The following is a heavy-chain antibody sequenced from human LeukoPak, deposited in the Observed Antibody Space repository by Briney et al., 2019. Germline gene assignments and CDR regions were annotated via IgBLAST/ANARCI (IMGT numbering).Heavy chain of an antibody. D-gene: IGHD1-26*01. J-gene: IGHJ3*02. CDR1: GGSISSSSYY. CDR3: ATWWELLVPVNAFDI. CDR2: FFYRGST. V-gene: IGHV4-39*07. Sequence: SETLSLTCTVSGGSISSSSYYWGWIRQPPGKGLEWIGSFFYRGSTYYNPSLKSRVTISVDTSKNQFSLKLTSVTAADTAVYYCATWWELLVPVNAFDIWGQGTMVTVSS.